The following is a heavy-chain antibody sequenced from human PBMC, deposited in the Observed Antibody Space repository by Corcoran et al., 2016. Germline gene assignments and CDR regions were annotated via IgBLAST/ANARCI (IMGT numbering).Heavy chain of an antibody. V-gene: IGHV3-7*01. Sequence: ALLVESGGGLVQPGGSLRLSCAASGLTFSAVWMSWVRQAPGKGLEWVANIRGDGSEMSFVGSVKGRFTISRDNSKNSLYLEMHSLRTEDTAVYFCTVGHYHDYTGQGTLVTVSS. D-gene: IGHD3-10*01. CDR3: TVGHYHDY. J-gene: IGHJ4*02. CDR1: GLTFSAVW. CDR2: IRGDGSEM.